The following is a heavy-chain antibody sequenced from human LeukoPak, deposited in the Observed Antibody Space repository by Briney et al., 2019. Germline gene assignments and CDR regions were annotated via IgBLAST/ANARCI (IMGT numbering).Heavy chain of an antibody. V-gene: IGHV1-2*06. CDR2: INPNSGGT. J-gene: IGHJ5*02. D-gene: IGHD2-2*03. CDR1: GYTFTSYY. Sequence: ASVKVSCKASGYTFTSYYMHWVRQAPGQGLEWMGRINPNSGGTNYAQKFQGRVTMTRDTSISTAYMELSRLRSNDTAVYYCASHGYCSSTSCYERDWFDPWGQGTLVTVSS. CDR3: ASHGYCSSTSCYERDWFDP.